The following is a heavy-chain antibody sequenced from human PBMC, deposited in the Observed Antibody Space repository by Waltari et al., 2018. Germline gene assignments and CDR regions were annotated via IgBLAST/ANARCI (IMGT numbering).Heavy chain of an antibody. Sequence: QPGGSLRLSCAASGFTFSSYAMSWVRQAPGKGLEWVSVIYSGGSTYYADSVKGRFTISRDNSKNTLYLQMNSLRAEDTAVYYCAKDRAQLLWFGELLSYWGQGTLVTVSS. CDR1: GFTFSSYA. V-gene: IGHV3-23*03. CDR2: IYSGGST. D-gene: IGHD3-10*01. CDR3: AKDRAQLLWFGELLSY. J-gene: IGHJ4*02.